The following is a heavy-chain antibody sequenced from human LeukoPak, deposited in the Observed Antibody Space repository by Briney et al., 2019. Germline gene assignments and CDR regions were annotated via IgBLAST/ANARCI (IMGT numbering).Heavy chain of an antibody. CDR1: GFSFNYYD. V-gene: IGHV3-21*01. CDR3: ARADCSSSTCYLRRSWFDP. D-gene: IGHD2-2*01. Sequence: PGGSLKLSCAGSGFSFNYYDMNWVRQAPGKGLEWVSSISPKSDFIYYSDSVRGRFTISRDNAENSLYLQMNSLRAKDTAVYYCARADCSSSTCYLRRSWFDPWGQGTLVTVSS. CDR2: ISPKSDFI. J-gene: IGHJ5*02.